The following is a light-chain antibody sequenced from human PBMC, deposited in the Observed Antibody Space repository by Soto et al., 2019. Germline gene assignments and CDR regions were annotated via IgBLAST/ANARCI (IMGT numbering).Light chain of an antibody. CDR2: GAS. V-gene: IGKV3-20*01. CDR1: QSGSSSTY. J-gene: IGKJ2*01. Sequence: EIVLTQSPGTLSLSPGERATLSCRASQSGSSSTYLAWYQQKPGQAPRLLIYGASSRATGIPDRFSGSGSGTXFTLTXSRLXXEDFAVYXXXXXXSSPSYTFGQGTKLEIK. CDR3: XXXXSSPSYT.